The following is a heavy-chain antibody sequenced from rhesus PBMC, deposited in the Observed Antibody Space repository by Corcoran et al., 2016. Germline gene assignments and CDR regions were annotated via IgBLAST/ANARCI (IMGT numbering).Heavy chain of an antibody. Sequence: QVQLQESGPGLVKPSETLSLTCTLSGGSIRDSYFWNWIRQAPGKGREWMGRSYGSGGTTTYNPSLKSRDTISKDTSKTQCSLKLRSVTAADTAVYFCARVVYRDFDYWGQGILVTVSS. D-gene: IGHD1-1-1*01. V-gene: IGHV4-92*01. J-gene: IGHJ4*01. CDR2: SYGSGGTT. CDR3: ARVVYRDFDY. CDR1: GGSIRDSYF.